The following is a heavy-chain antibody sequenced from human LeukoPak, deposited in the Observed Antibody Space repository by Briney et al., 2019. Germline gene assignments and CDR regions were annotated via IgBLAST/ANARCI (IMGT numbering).Heavy chain of an antibody. CDR2: ISYDGSNK. CDR1: GFTFSSYA. D-gene: IGHD2-2*01. J-gene: IGHJ4*02. CDR3: AREGGRLGSTFDY. Sequence: PGGSLRLSCAASGFTFSSYAMHWVRQAPGKGLGWVAVISYDGSNKYYADSVKGRFTISRDNSKNTLYLQMNSLRAEDTAVYYCAREGGRLGSTFDYWGQGTLVTVSS. V-gene: IGHV3-30*01.